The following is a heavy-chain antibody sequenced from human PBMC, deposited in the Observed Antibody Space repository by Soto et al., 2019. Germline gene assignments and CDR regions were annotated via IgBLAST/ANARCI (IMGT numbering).Heavy chain of an antibody. D-gene: IGHD2-2*01. V-gene: IGHV3-66*01. Sequence: PSETLSLTCAVYGGSFSGYYWSWIRQPPGKGLEWIGEINHSGNTYYADSVKGRFTISRDNSKNTLYLQMNSLRAEDTAVYYCAREGPATAYYMDVWGKGTTVTVSS. CDR3: AREGPATAYYMDV. J-gene: IGHJ6*03. CDR1: GGSFSGYY. CDR2: INHSGNT.